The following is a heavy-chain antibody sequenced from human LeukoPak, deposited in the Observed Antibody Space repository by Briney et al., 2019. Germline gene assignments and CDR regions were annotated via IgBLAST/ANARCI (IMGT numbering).Heavy chain of an antibody. J-gene: IGHJ4*02. D-gene: IGHD5-24*01. CDR1: GGSLSSGGYS. CDR2: IYHSGST. CDR3: ARSPDPDGYNDY. Sequence: SETLSLTCAVSGGSLSSGGYSWRWLRQPPGKGLEWIGYIYHSGSTYYNPSLKSRVTISVDRSKNQFSLKLSSVTAADTAVYYCARSPDPDGYNDYWGQGTLVTVSS. V-gene: IGHV4-30-2*01.